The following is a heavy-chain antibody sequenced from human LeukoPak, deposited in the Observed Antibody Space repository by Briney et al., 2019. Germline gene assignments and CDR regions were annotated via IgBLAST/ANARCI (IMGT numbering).Heavy chain of an antibody. CDR2: ISDSGRTT. CDR3: AKEGVATMYFYYCMDV. Sequence: ETLSLTCAVSGGSISSGGYSWSWVRQAPGKGLEWVSTISDSGRTTFYADSVKGRCTISRDNSKNTLYLQMNSLRAEDTAVYYCAKEGVATMYFYYCMDVWGKGTTVTVSS. V-gene: IGHV3-23*01. D-gene: IGHD5-24*01. CDR1: GGSISSGGYS. J-gene: IGHJ6*03.